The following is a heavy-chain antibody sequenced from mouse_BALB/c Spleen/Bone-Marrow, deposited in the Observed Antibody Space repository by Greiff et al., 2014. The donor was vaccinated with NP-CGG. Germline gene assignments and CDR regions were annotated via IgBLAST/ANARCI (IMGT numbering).Heavy chain of an antibody. Sequence: VQLQQSGPKLVKPGASVKISCKASGYSFTGYFMNWVMQSHGKSLEWIGRINPYNGDTFYNQKFKGKATLTVDKSSSTAHMELRSLASEDSAVYYCARVTTDWYFDVWGAGTTVTVSS. V-gene: IGHV1-20*02. J-gene: IGHJ1*01. CDR2: INPYNGDT. CDR1: GYSFTGYF. CDR3: ARVTTDWYFDV. D-gene: IGHD1-1*01.